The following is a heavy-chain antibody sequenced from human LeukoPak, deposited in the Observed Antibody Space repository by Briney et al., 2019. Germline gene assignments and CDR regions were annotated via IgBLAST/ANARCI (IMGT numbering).Heavy chain of an antibody. CDR2: IIPIFGTA. V-gene: IGHV1-69*06. J-gene: IGHJ6*03. D-gene: IGHD3-22*01. Sequence: ASVKVSCKASGGTFSSYAISWVRQAPGQGLEWMGGIIPIFGTANYAQKFQGRVTIIADKSTSTAYMELSSLRSEDTAVYYCARGADYYDSSGYYDYYYYYMDVWGKGTTVTVSS. CDR3: ARGADYYDSSGYYDYYYYYMDV. CDR1: GGTFSSYA.